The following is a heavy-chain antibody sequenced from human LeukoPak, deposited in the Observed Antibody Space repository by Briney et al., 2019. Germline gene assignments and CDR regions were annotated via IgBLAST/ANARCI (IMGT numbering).Heavy chain of an antibody. D-gene: IGHD3-10*01. Sequence: NSGGSLRLSCAASGFPFSNYGMNWVRQAPGKGLEWVSFTDTSGKYIYYGDSVKGRFTISRDNAKNLLFLQMNGLRAEDTAAYYCARGRSITLLRGVAMSDGFDIWGQGAMVAVSS. CDR3: ARGRSITLLRGVAMSDGFDI. CDR2: TDTSGKYI. J-gene: IGHJ3*02. CDR1: GFPFSNYG. V-gene: IGHV3-21*06.